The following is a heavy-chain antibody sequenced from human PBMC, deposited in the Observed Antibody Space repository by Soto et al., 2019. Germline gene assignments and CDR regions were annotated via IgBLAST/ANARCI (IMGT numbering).Heavy chain of an antibody. V-gene: IGHV4-30-4*01. CDR2: IYYSGST. J-gene: IGHJ4*02. CDR3: ARVRGPIAARFDY. D-gene: IGHD6-6*01. Sequence: SETLSLTCTVSGGSISSGDYYWSWIRQPPGKGLEWIGYIYYSGSTYYNPSLKSRVTISVDTSKNQFSLKLSSVTAADTAVYYCARVRGPIAARFDYWGQGTLVTVSS. CDR1: GGSISSGDYY.